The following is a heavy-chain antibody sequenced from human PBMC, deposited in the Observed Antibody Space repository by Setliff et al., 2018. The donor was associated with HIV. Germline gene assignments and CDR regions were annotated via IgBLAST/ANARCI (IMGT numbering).Heavy chain of an antibody. J-gene: IGHJ6*03. CDR3: ARDRLCSSTSCYSGGDYMDV. CDR1: GGSISSHY. CDR2: IYYSGST. V-gene: IGHV4-59*11. Sequence: LSLTCTVSGGSISSHYWSWIRQPPGKGLEWVGNIYYSGSTNYNPSLKSRVTISVDTSKNQFSLKLSSVTAADTAVYYCARDRLCSSTSCYSGGDYMDVWGKGTTVTSP. D-gene: IGHD2-2*02.